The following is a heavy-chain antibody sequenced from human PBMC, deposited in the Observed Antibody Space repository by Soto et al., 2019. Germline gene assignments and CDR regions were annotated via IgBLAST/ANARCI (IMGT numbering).Heavy chain of an antibody. J-gene: IGHJ3*02. CDR1: GFTFNSYA. CDR3: AKDGGDGDYPDYAFDI. D-gene: IGHD4-17*01. V-gene: IGHV3-23*01. CDR2: ISSSGGST. Sequence: EVQLLESGGGLVQPRGSLRLSFAASGFTFNSYAMSWVRQPPGKGLEWVSAISSSGGSTYYAASVKGRFTISRDNSQNTLYLQMSCLRAEDTAVYYCAKDGGDGDYPDYAFDIWGQGTMVTV.